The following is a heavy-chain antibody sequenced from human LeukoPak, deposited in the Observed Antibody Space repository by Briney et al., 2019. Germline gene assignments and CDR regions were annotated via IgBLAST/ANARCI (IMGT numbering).Heavy chain of an antibody. J-gene: IGHJ3*02. CDR1: GFTFSSYA. V-gene: IGHV3-30*04. Sequence: GGSLRLSCAASGFTFSSYAMHWVRQAPGKGLEWVAVISYDGSNKYYADSVKGRFTISKDNSKNTLYLQMNSLGAEDTAVYYCARRHVDTAMAVNDAFDIWGQGTMVTVSS. D-gene: IGHD5-18*01. CDR2: ISYDGSNK. CDR3: ARRHVDTAMAVNDAFDI.